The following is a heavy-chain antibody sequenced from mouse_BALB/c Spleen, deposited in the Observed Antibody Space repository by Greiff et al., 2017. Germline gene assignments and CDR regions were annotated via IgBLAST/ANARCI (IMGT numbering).Heavy chain of an antibody. CDR2: ISTYYSDA. V-gene: IGHV1S137*01. CDR1: GYTFTDYA. CDR3: ARGYDGRGYYAMDY. J-gene: IGHJ4*01. Sequence: VKLVESGAELVRPGVSVKISCKGSGYTFTDYAMHWVKQSHAKSLEWIGVISTYYSDASYNQKFKGKATMTVDKSSSTAYMELARLTSEDSAIYYCARGYDGRGYYAMDYWGQGTSVTVSS. D-gene: IGHD1-1*01.